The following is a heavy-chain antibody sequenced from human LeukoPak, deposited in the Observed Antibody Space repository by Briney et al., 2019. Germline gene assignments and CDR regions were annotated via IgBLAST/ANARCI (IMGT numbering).Heavy chain of an antibody. D-gene: IGHD3-10*01. CDR2: INPSGGST. Sequence: ASVKVSCKASGYTFTSYYMHWVRQAPGQGLEWMGIINPSGGSTSYAQKFQGRVTMTRDTSTSTVYMELSSLRSEDTAVYYCARSAPGSGDPYYSDYWGQGTLVTVSS. CDR3: ARSAPGSGDPYYSDY. J-gene: IGHJ4*02. V-gene: IGHV1-46*01. CDR1: GYTFTSYY.